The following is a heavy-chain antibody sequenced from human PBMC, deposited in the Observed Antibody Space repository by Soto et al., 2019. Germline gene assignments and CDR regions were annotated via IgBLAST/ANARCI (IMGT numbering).Heavy chain of an antibody. V-gene: IGHV6-1*01. CDR2: TYYRSKWYN. CDR1: GDSVSSYNAA. CDR3: ARGVAAPTWGNDYGMDV. Sequence: PSQTLSLTCAISGDSVSSYNAAWNWIRQSPSRGLEWLGRTYYRSKWYNDYAVSVKSRITINPDTSKNQFSLQLNSVTPEDTAVYYCARGVAAPTWGNDYGMDVWGQGTTVTVSS. J-gene: IGHJ6*02. D-gene: IGHD6-19*01.